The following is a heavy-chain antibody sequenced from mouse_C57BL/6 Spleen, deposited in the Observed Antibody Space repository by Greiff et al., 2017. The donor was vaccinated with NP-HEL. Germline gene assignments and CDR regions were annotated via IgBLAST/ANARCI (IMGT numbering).Heavy chain of an antibody. D-gene: IGHD1-1*02. Sequence: QVQLQQSGAELARPGASVKMSCKASGYTFTSYTMHWVKQRPGQGLEWIGYINPSSGYTKYNQKFKDKATLTADKSSSTAYMQLSSLTSEDSAVYYCAREGGHWYFDVWGTGTTVTVSS. CDR3: AREGGHWYFDV. V-gene: IGHV1-4*01. CDR2: INPSSGYT. J-gene: IGHJ1*03. CDR1: GYTFTSYT.